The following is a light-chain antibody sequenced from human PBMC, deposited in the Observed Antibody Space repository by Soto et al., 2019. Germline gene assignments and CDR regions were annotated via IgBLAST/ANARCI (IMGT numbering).Light chain of an antibody. J-gene: IGLJ1*01. CDR3: AAWDDRLDVYV. CDR1: SSNIGSNT. CDR2: STS. V-gene: IGLV1-44*01. Sequence: QSVLTQPPSASGTPVQIVAISCSGSSSNIGSNTVTWYQQLPGTAPKLLIYSTSQRSSGVPGRFSGSKSGASASLSISGLQSEDEADYYCAAWDDRLDVYVFGTGTKV.